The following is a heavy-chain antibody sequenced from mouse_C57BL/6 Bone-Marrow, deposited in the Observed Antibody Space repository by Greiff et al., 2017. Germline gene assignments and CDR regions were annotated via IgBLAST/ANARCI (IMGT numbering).Heavy chain of an antibody. D-gene: IGHD1-1*01. CDR2: IYPGDGDT. Sequence: QVQLKQSGPELVKPGASVKISCKASGYAFSSSWMNWVKQRPGKGLEWIGRIYPGDGDTKYNGKFKGKATLTADKSSSTAYMQRSSLTSEDSAVYLCARGGVLRAYWGQGTLVTVSA. CDR3: ARGGVLRAY. CDR1: GYAFSSSW. V-gene: IGHV1-82*01. J-gene: IGHJ3*01.